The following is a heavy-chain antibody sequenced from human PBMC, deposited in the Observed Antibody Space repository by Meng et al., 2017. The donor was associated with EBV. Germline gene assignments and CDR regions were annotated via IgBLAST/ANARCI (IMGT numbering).Heavy chain of an antibody. CDR3: ARRSLDYYDSSGFDY. CDR2: IYQSGST. Sequence: KPAGTLSTTCALLCSSIRSTNWWIWSRQPPGKGMEWIGEIYQSGSTNYNPSLKSRVTISVDKSKNQFSLKLSSVTAADTAVYYCARRSLDYYDSSGFDYWGQGTLVTVSS. J-gene: IGHJ4*02. D-gene: IGHD3-22*01. CDR1: CSSIRSTNW. V-gene: IGHV4-4*02.